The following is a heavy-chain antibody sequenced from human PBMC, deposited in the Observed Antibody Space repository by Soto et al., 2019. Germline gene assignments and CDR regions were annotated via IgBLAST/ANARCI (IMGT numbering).Heavy chain of an antibody. Sequence: GGSLKISLRGSGYTFTMFWIGLGRQMPGEGLGWMGFIYPSDSDTKYSPSFHGQVTISVDKSITTAYLQWSSLKASDTAIYYCASPLFCTSFSCYKGPPGNYFYGMDIWGQGTTVTVSS. CDR3: ASPLFCTSFSCYKGPPGNYFYGMDI. J-gene: IGHJ6*02. CDR2: IYPSDSDT. V-gene: IGHV5-51*01. CDR1: GYTFTMFW. D-gene: IGHD2-15*01.